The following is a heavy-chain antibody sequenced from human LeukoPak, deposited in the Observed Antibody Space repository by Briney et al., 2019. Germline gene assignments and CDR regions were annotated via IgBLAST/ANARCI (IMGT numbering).Heavy chain of an antibody. CDR3: ARRKNWSYEGFDP. Sequence: GASVKVSCKASGYTFTSYGIIWVRQAPGQGLEWMGWISAYNGNTNYAQRLQGRVTMTTDTSTSTVYMELKSVISDDTAIYYCARRKNWSYEGFDPWGQGTLVTVSS. J-gene: IGHJ5*02. D-gene: IGHD1-7*01. V-gene: IGHV1-18*01. CDR2: ISAYNGNT. CDR1: GYTFTSYG.